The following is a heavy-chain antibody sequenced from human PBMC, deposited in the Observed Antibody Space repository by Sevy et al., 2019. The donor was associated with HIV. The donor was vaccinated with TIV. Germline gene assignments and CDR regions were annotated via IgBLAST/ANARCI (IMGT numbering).Heavy chain of an antibody. CDR2: IYAGGTA. CDR1: GFDIRSNY. J-gene: IGHJ4*02. D-gene: IGHD2-15*01. CDR3: ASEYCRRGSCFFDY. V-gene: IGHV3-53*01. Sequence: GGSLRLSCVVSGFDIRSNYMSWVRQAPGKGLEWVSHIYAGGTAYYADSVKGRFTFSRDDSKNTVSLQMRSLRVEDSAVYYCASEYCRRGSCFFDYWGQGIQVTVSS.